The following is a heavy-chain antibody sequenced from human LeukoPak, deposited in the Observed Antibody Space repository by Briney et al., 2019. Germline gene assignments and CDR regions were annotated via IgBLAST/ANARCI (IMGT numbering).Heavy chain of an antibody. CDR2: IGPDGGTT. D-gene: IGHD6-13*01. Sequence: GGSLRLSCAASGFTFYTYGMHWVRQAPGKGLEYVSGIGPDGGTTYYANSVKGRFTISRDNSKNMLYLQMGSLTADDMAVYYCARGAQLTDYWGQGTLVTDSS. CDR3: ARGAQLTDY. J-gene: IGHJ4*02. CDR1: GFTFYTYG. V-gene: IGHV3-64*01.